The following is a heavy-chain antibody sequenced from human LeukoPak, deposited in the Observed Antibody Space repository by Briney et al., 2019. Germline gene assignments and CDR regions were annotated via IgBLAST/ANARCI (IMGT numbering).Heavy chain of an antibody. D-gene: IGHD6-19*01. J-gene: IGHJ4*02. Sequence: ASVKVSCKASGYRFTGYYIHWVRQAPGQGLEWMGWINPHSGGTKFAQKFQGRVTMTRDTSISTAYMEVSRLRSDDAAVYYCARDWASGWYGYVLGNFDYWGQGTLVTVSS. CDR3: ARDWASGWYGYVLGNFDY. CDR1: GYRFTGYY. V-gene: IGHV1-2*02. CDR2: INPHSGGT.